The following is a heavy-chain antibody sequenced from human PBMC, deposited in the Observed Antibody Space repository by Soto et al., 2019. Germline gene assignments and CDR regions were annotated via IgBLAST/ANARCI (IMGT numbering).Heavy chain of an antibody. CDR2: IIPILGIA. Sequence: QVQLVQSGAEVKKPGSSVKVSCKASGGTFSSYTISWVRQAPGQGLEWMGRIIPILGIANYAQKFQGRVTITADKSTSTAEMELSSLRSEDTAVYYCARRLGGSYGMDVWGQGTTVTVSS. CDR1: GGTFSSYT. D-gene: IGHD3-16*01. CDR3: ARRLGGSYGMDV. V-gene: IGHV1-69*02. J-gene: IGHJ6*02.